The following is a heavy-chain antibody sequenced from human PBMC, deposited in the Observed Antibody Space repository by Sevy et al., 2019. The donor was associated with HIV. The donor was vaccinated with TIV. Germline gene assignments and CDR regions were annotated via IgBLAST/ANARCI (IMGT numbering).Heavy chain of an antibody. CDR1: GFTFRTYG. CDR2: IRYDGSTK. D-gene: IGHD3-10*01. V-gene: IGHV3-30*02. J-gene: IGHJ3*02. Sequence: GGSLRLSCAASGFTFRTYGMHWVRQAPGKGLEWVSFIRYDGSTKYYKDSVKGRFTISRDNSKNTLYLQMNRLRTEDTGVYYCAKGLGMVQGALLSDDIWGQGTMVTVSS. CDR3: AKGLGMVQGALLSDDI.